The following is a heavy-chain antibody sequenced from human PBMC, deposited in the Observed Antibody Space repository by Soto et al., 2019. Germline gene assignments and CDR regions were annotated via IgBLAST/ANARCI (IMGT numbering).Heavy chain of an antibody. D-gene: IGHD2-2*01. CDR1: GGSFSSYA. V-gene: IGHV1-69*13. J-gene: IGHJ6*02. Sequence: SVKVSCKASGGSFSSYASSWVRQAPGQGLEWMGGIIPIFGTANYAQKFQGRVTITADESTSTAYMELSSLRSEDTAVYYCARASLVVPAAALYYYYGMDVWGQGTTVTVSS. CDR3: ARASLVVPAAALYYYYGMDV. CDR2: IIPIFGTA.